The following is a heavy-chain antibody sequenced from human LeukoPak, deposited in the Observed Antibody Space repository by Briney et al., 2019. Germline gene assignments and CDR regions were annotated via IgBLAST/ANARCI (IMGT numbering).Heavy chain of an antibody. CDR3: ARGAYSSSWSNFDY. CDR2: ISYDGSNK. CDR1: GFTFSSYA. D-gene: IGHD6-13*01. Sequence: GGSLRLSCAASGFTFSSYAMHWVRQAPGKGLEWVAVISYDGSNKYYADSVKGRFTISRDNSKNTLYLQMNSPRAEDTAVYYCARGAYSSSWSNFDYWGQGTLVTVSS. J-gene: IGHJ4*02. V-gene: IGHV3-30*04.